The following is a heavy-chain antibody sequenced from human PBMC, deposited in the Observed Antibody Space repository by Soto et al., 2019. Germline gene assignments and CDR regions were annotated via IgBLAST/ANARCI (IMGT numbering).Heavy chain of an antibody. J-gene: IGHJ5*02. CDR2: MNPNSGNT. CDR1: GYTFTSYD. D-gene: IGHD3-10*01. CDR3: ARERGWGSYFTPWFAP. V-gene: IGHV1-8*01. Sequence: QVQLVQSGAEVKKPGASVKVSCKASGYTFTSYDINWVRQATGQGLEWMGWMNPNSGNTGYAQKFQGRVTMTRNTSISTAYMGLSSLRSEDTAVYYCARERGWGSYFTPWFAPWGQGTLVTVSS.